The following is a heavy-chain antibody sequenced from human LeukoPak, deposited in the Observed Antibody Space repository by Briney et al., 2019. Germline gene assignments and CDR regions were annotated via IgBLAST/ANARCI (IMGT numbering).Heavy chain of an antibody. V-gene: IGHV4-4*07. CDR3: ARGSGISIFGGPEDYFDY. CDR1: GGSINSYY. D-gene: IGHD3-3*01. J-gene: IGHJ4*02. Sequence: PSETLSLTCTVSGGSINSYYWSWIRQPAGKGLEWIGRINTSGGTIYNPSLKSRVTISVDTSKSQLSLKLSSVTAAVTAVYFCARGSGISIFGGPEDYFDYWGQGTLVTVSS. CDR2: INTSGGT.